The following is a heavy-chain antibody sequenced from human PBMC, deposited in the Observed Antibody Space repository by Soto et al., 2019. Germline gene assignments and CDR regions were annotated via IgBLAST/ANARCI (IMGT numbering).Heavy chain of an antibody. J-gene: IGHJ4*02. CDR1: GFTFTNYW. V-gene: IGHV3-74*01. CDR3: TTVFDY. Sequence: PGGSLRLSCAASGFTFTNYWMHWVRQVPGKGLVWVSRSDGVGTGTSYSDSVRGRFTISRDNAENTLYLQINSLRAEDTAVYYFTTVFDYWGQGTPVTVSS. CDR2: SDGVGTGT.